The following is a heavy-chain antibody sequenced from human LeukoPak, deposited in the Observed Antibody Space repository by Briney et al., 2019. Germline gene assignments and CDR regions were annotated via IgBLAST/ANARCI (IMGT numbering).Heavy chain of an antibody. J-gene: IGHJ4*02. Sequence: PSQTLSLTCTVSGGSISSGDYYWSWIRQPPGKGLEWIGYIYYSGSTYYNPSLKSRVTISVDTSKNQFSPKLSSVTAADTAVYYCARGVMGDRNDYFDYWGQGTLVTVSS. V-gene: IGHV4-30-4*08. D-gene: IGHD3-16*01. CDR1: GGSISSGDYY. CDR3: ARGVMGDRNDYFDY. CDR2: IYYSGST.